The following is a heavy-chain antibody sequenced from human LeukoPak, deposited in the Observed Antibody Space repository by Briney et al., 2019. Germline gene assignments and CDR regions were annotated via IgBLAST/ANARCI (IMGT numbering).Heavy chain of an antibody. CDR1: GFTFSRYP. D-gene: IGHD6-13*01. CDR3: ARDFSSSSFDY. J-gene: IGHJ4*02. Sequence: GRSLRLSCAASGFTFSRYPMQWVRQAPGKGLEWVALIWYDGSNKYYADSVKGRFTVSRDNSKNTLYLQMNSLRAEDTAVYYCARDFSSSSFDYWGQGTLVTVSS. V-gene: IGHV3-33*08. CDR2: IWYDGSNK.